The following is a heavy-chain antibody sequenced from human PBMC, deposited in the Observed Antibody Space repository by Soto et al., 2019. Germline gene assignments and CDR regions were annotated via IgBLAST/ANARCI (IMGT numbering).Heavy chain of an antibody. D-gene: IGHD1-7*01. V-gene: IGHV1-18*01. CDR3: GRFLKLRPLDY. J-gene: IGHJ4*02. Sequence: ASVKVSCKASGFTFTRFGIGWVRQAPGQGLEFMGWITVSNGHTEYPQKFQDRLTMTVDTSTSTVYMELRDLRSDDTAVYYCGRFLKLRPLDYWGQGTLVTV. CDR1: GFTFTRFG. CDR2: ITVSNGHT.